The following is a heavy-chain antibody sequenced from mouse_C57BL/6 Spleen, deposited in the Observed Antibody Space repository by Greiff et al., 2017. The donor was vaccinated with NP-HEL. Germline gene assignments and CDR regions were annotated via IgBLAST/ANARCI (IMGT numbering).Heavy chain of an antibody. Sequence: QVQLQQPGAELVKPGASVKLSCKASGYTFTSYWMHWVKQRPGQGLEWIGMIHPNSGSTNYNEKFKSKATLTVDKSSSTAYMQLSSLTSEDSAVYYGARTPITTVVAADWYFDVWGTGTTVTVSS. CDR1: GYTFTSYW. CDR2: IHPNSGST. CDR3: ARTPITTVVAADWYFDV. D-gene: IGHD1-1*01. V-gene: IGHV1-64*01. J-gene: IGHJ1*03.